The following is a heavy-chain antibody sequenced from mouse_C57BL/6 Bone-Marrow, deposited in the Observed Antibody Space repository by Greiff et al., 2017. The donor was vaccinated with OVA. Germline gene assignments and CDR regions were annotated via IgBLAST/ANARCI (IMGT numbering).Heavy chain of an antibody. CDR1: GYTFTSYW. D-gene: IGHD1-1*01. J-gene: IGHJ4*01. V-gene: IGHV1-53*01. CDR2: INPSNGGT. Sequence: VQLQQSGTELVKPGASVKLSCKASGYTFTSYWMHWVKQRPGQGLEWIGNINPSNGGTNYNEKFKSKATLTVYKSSSTAYMQLSSLTSEDSAVYYCARGVLRCSSLYYYAMDYWGQGTSVTVSS. CDR3: ARGVLRCSSLYYYAMDY.